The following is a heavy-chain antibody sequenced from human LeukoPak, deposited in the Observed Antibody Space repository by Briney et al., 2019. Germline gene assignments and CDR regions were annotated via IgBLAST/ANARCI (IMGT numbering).Heavy chain of an antibody. Sequence: SETLSLTCAVSGYSISSGYYWGWIRLPPGKGLEWIGTIYHSGSTFYNPSLKSRFTIAVDSSKNHFSLKLSSVTAADTAVYYCAIWERWLHFDYWGQGTLVTVSS. CDR2: IYHSGST. CDR1: GYSISSGYY. V-gene: IGHV4-38-2*01. CDR3: AIWERWLHFDY. J-gene: IGHJ4*02. D-gene: IGHD5-24*01.